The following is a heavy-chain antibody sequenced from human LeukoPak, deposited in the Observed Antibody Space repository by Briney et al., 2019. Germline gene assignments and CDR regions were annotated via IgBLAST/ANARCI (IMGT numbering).Heavy chain of an antibody. Sequence: GGSLRLSCAASGFTFSSYSMNWVRQAPGKGLEWVSYISSSSSTIYYADSVKGRFTISRDNAKNPLYLQMNSLRAEDTAVYYCARDLPSRMTITIFGVVPEVAFDIWGQGTMVTVSS. J-gene: IGHJ3*02. CDR1: GFTFSSYS. CDR3: ARDLPSRMTITIFGVVPEVAFDI. V-gene: IGHV3-48*01. CDR2: ISSSSSTI. D-gene: IGHD3-3*01.